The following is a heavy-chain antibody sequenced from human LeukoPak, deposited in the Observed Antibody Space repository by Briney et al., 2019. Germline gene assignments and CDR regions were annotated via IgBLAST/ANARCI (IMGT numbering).Heavy chain of an antibody. V-gene: IGHV3-23*01. J-gene: IGHJ6*02. Sequence: GGSLRLSRAASGFTFSSYAMSWVRQAPGKGLEWVSAISGSGGSTYYADSVKGRFTISRDNSKNTLYLQMNSLRAEDTAVYYCAKDRIAARPIYYYGMDVWGQGTTVTVSS. CDR3: AKDRIAARPIYYYGMDV. D-gene: IGHD6-6*01. CDR2: ISGSGGST. CDR1: GFTFSSYA.